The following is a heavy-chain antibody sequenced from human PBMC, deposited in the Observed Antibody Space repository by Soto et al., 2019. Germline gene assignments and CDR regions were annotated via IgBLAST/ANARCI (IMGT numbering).Heavy chain of an antibody. V-gene: IGHV1-2*02. Sequence: QVQLVQSGAEVKKPGASVKVSCKASGYTFSNYYFHWVRQAPGQGLEWMGWINPNSGGTNYAQQFQGRVTMTRDTSISTDYMDLSRLTSDDTAVYYCARGGDYDWFDPWGQGTLVTVSS. CDR3: ARGGDYDWFDP. CDR1: GYTFSNYY. J-gene: IGHJ5*02. D-gene: IGHD4-17*01. CDR2: INPNSGGT.